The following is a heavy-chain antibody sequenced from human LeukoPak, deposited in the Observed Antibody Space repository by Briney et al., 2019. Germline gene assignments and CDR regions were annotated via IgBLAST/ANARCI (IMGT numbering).Heavy chain of an antibody. V-gene: IGHV3-23*01. CDR2: ISGSGGST. CDR3: ARRIAAAESWFDP. D-gene: IGHD6-13*01. J-gene: IGHJ5*02. CDR1: GFTFSSYA. Sequence: GGSLRLSCAASGFTFSSYAMSWVRQAPGRGLEWVSAISGSGGSTYYADSVKGRFTISRDNSKNTLYLQMNSLRAEDTAVYYCARRIAAAESWFDPWGQGTLVTVSS.